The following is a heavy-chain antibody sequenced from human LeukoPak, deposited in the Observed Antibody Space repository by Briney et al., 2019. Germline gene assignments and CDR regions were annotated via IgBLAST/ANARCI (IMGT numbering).Heavy chain of an antibody. CDR2: INNDRSST. D-gene: IGHD3-10*01. V-gene: IGHV3-74*01. CDR3: ARDVGGFRELSYYYYGMDV. Sequence: GGSLRLSCAASGFTFSSYWMHWVRQAPGEGLVWVSRINNDRSSTSYADSVKGRFTISRDNAKNTLYLQMNSLRAEDTAVYYCARDVGGFRELSYYYYGMDVWGQGTTVTVSS. J-gene: IGHJ6*02. CDR1: GFTFSSYW.